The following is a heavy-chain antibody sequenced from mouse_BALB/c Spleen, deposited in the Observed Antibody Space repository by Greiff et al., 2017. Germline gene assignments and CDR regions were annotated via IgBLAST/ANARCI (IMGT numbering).Heavy chain of an antibody. CDR3: ARGPYDYGSSHDAIDY. CDR2: IDPSDSET. CDR1: GYSFTSYW. V-gene: IGHV1S126*01. J-gene: IGHJ4*01. D-gene: IGHD1-1*01. Sequence: QVQLKQSGPQLVRPGASVKISCKASGYSFTSYWMHWVKQRPGQGLEWIGMIDPSDSETRLNQKFKDKATLTVDKSSSTAYMQLSSPTSEDSAVYYCARGPYDYGSSHDAIDYWGQGTSVTVSS.